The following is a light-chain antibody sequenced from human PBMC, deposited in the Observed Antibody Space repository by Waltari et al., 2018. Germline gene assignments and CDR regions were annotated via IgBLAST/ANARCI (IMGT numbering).Light chain of an antibody. CDR2: WAS. V-gene: IGKV4-1*01. CDR3: QQFYSLPVT. J-gene: IGKJ4*01. Sequence: DIVMTQSPDSLAVSLGERATINCKSSQSVLYSSNNKNYVAWYQQKPGQPPKLLVYWASTRESGVPDRFSGSGSGTDFSLTISSLQAEDVAVYYCQQFYSLPVTFGGGTNVEI. CDR1: QSVLYSSNNKNY.